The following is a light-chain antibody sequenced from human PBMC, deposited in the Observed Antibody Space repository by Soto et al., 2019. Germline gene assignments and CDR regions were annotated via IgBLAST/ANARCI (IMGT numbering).Light chain of an antibody. Sequence: EIVLTQSPGTLSLSPGERATLSCRASQSVSSSFLGWYQQKPGQAPRLLIHDASKRATGIPARFSGSGSGTDFTLTISSLEPEDFAVYYCQQRSNWPPITFGHGTRLEIK. CDR1: QSVSSSF. J-gene: IGKJ5*01. CDR2: DAS. CDR3: QQRSNWPPIT. V-gene: IGKV3-11*01.